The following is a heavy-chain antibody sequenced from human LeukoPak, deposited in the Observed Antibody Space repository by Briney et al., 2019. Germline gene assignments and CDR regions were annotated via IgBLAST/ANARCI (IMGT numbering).Heavy chain of an antibody. J-gene: IGHJ4*02. CDR1: GFTFSSHS. CDR3: AKEGGTSRIDY. V-gene: IGHV3-7*01. D-gene: IGHD3/OR15-3a*01. Sequence: GGSLRLSCAASGFTFSSHSMSWVRQAPGKGLECVANIKKDGSEKYYVDSVKGRFTISRDNARTSLYLQMNSLRAEDTAVYYCAKEGGTSRIDYWGQGTLVTVSS. CDR2: IKKDGSEK.